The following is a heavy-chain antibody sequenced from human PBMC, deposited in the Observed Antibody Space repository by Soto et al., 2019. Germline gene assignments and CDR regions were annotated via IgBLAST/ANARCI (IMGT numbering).Heavy chain of an antibody. CDR1: GFTSTRYS. J-gene: IGHJ4*02. V-gene: IGHV3-21*06. CDR2: ISSTTNYI. CDR3: ARESEDLTSNFDY. Sequence: GGSLRLSCAASGFTSTRYSMNWVRQAPGKGLEWVSSISSTTNYIYYGDSMKGRFTISRDNAKNSLYLEMNSLRAEDTAVYYCARESEDLTSNFDYWGQGALVTVSS.